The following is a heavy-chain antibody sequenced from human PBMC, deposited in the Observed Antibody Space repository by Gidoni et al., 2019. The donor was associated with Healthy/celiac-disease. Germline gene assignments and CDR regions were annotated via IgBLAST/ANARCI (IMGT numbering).Heavy chain of an antibody. CDR3: AREAVRYYGMDV. CDR2: IIPIFGTA. Sequence: HVQLVQSGAAVKKPASSVQVSSMASGGTFSSYAISWVRQAPGQGLEWMGGIIPIFGTANYAQKFQGRVTITADESTSTAYMELSSLRSEDTAVYYCAREAVRYYGMDVWGQGTTVTVSS. CDR1: GGTFSSYA. V-gene: IGHV1-69*01. D-gene: IGHD4-17*01. J-gene: IGHJ6*02.